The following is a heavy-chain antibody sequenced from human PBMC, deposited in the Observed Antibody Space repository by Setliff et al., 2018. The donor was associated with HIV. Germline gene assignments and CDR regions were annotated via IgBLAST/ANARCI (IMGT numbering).Heavy chain of an antibody. CDR2: IKADGSEK. CDR1: GFTFSTYW. D-gene: IGHD4-4*01. V-gene: IGHV3-7*03. J-gene: IGHJ4*02. CDR3: ARDPTTGVDY. Sequence: GGSLRLSCAASGFTFSTYWMNWVRQAPGKGLEWVANIKADGSEKYYVDSVKGRFTISRDNVKNTLYLQMNSLGADDTAMYYCARDPTTGVDYWGQGTLVTVSS.